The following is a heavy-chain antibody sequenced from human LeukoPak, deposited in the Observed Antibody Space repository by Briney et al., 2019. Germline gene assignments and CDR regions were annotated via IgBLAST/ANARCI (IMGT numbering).Heavy chain of an antibody. CDR3: AKVRRQWLVNYYYGMDV. CDR1: GFTFSSYG. D-gene: IGHD6-19*01. CDR2: ISYDGSNK. J-gene: IGHJ6*02. Sequence: GGSLRLSCAASGFTFSSYGMHWVRQAPGKGLEWVAVISYDGSNKYYADSVKGRFTISRDNSKNTLYLQMNSLRAEDTAVYYCAKVRRQWLVNYYYGMDVWGQGTTVTVSS. V-gene: IGHV3-30*18.